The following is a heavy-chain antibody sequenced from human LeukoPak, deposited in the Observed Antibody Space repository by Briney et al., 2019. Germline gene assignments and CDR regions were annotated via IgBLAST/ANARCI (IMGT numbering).Heavy chain of an antibody. V-gene: IGHV3-64*01. CDR3: ARARGQYFDWLLTDY. CDR2: ISSNGGST. J-gene: IGHJ4*02. CDR1: GFTFSSYA. D-gene: IGHD3-9*01. Sequence: GGSLRLSCAASGFTFSSYAMHWVRQAPGKGLEYVSAISSNGGSTYYANSVKGRFTISRDNSKNTLYLQMGSLRAEDMAVYYCARARGQYFDWLLTDYWGQGTLVTVSS.